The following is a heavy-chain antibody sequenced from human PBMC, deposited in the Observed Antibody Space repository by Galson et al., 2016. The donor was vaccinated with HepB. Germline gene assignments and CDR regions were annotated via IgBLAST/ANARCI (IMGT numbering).Heavy chain of an antibody. CDR2: IYYSGST. J-gene: IGHJ5*02. CDR1: GGSISSSNYY. CDR3: ARAENEYYASFDP. Sequence: SETLSLTCTVSGGSISSSNYYWGWIRQPPGKGLEWIGSIYYSGSTYYNPSVKSRVTISVDTSKNQFSLKLNSVTAADKAIYYCARAENEYYASFDPWGQGTLVTVSS. V-gene: IGHV4-39*07. D-gene: IGHD3-10*01.